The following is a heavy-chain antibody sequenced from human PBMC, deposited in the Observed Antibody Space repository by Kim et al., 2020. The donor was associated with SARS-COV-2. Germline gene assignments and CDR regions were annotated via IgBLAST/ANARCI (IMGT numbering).Heavy chain of an antibody. J-gene: IGHJ3*01. CDR1: GYSISSGYY. V-gene: IGHV4-38-2*02. CDR3: ARDRLDYDILTGYSLDA. CDR2: IYHSGST. Sequence: SETLSLTCTVSGYSISSGYYWGWIRQPPGKGLEWIGSIYHSGSTYYNPSLKSRVTISVDTSKNQFSLKLSSVTAADTAVYYCARDRLDYDILTGYSLDA. D-gene: IGHD3-9*01.